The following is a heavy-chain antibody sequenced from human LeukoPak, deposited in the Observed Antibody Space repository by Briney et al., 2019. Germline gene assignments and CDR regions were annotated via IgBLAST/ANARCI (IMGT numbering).Heavy chain of an antibody. J-gene: IGHJ5*02. CDR3: AGVERLRFDP. D-gene: IGHD1-1*01. CDR1: SGSLSSHY. CDR2: IYYTGGT. V-gene: IGHV4-59*11. Sequence: SETLSLTCTVSSGSLSSHYWSWIQQPPGKGLEWIGYIYYTGGTNHNPSLQSRVTISVDTSKNQFSLKLSSVTATDTAVYYCAGVERLRFDPWGPGTLVTVSS.